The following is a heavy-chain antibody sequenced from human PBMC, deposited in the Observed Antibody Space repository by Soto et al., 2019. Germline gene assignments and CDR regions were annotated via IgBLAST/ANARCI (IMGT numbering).Heavy chain of an antibody. J-gene: IGHJ4*02. Sequence: SLRLSCAPSGFTFSSYAMSWVREAPGKELEWVSAISGSGGSTYDADSVKGRFTISRDNSKNTLYLQMSSLKAEDTAVYYCAKQIALAGTCSDYWGQATMVTVSS. CDR1: GFTFSSYA. V-gene: IGHV3-23*01. CDR2: ISGSGGST. D-gene: IGHD6-19*01. CDR3: AKQIALAGTCSDY.